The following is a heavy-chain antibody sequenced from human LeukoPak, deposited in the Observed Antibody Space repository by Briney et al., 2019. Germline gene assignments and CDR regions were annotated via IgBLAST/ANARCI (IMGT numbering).Heavy chain of an antibody. J-gene: IGHJ5*02. Sequence: GASVKVSCKASGGTFSSYAISWVRQAPGQGLEWMGGIIPIFGTANYAQKFQGRVTITADESTSTVYMELSSLRSDDTAVYYCARVTIVGATSDWFDPWGQGTLVTVSS. CDR3: ARVTIVGATSDWFDP. D-gene: IGHD1-26*01. V-gene: IGHV1-69*13. CDR1: GGTFSSYA. CDR2: IIPIFGTA.